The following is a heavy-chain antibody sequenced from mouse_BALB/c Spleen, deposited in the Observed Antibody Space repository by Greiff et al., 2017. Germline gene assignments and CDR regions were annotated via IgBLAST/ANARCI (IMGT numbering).Heavy chain of an antibody. V-gene: IGHV2-2*02. CDR2: IWSGGST. CDR1: GFSLTSYG. D-gene: IGHD2-2*01. Sequence: VMLVESGPGLVQPSQSLSITCTVSGFSLTSYGVHWVRQSPGKGLEWLGVIWSGGSTDYNAAFISRLSISKDNSKSQVFFKMNSLQANDTAIYYCARSGYDRWYFDVWGAGTTVTVSS. J-gene: IGHJ1*01. CDR3: ARSGYDRWYFDV.